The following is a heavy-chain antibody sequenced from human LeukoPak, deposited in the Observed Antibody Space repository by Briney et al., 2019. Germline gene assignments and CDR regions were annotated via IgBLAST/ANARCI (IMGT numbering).Heavy chain of an antibody. CDR1: GGSISSYY. V-gene: IGHV4-59*01. Sequence: SETLSLTCTVSGGSISSYYWSWIRQPPGKGLEWIGYIYYSGSTNYNPSLKSRVTISVDTSKNQFSLKLSSVTAADTAVYYCARGRYYYDSSGYRGSPLTFDYWGQGTLVTVSP. CDR3: ARGRYYYDSSGYRGSPLTFDY. D-gene: IGHD3-22*01. CDR2: IYYSGST. J-gene: IGHJ4*02.